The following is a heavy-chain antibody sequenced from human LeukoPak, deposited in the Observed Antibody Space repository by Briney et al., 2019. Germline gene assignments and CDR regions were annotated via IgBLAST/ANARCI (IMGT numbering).Heavy chain of an antibody. Sequence: PGGFLILSCAASGFPLSSYAMSLVPPAPGEGLEWVSAICGSGGSTYYADSVEGRFTISRETSKKTLSLQKSSLRAEDAAVYYSAKWRVVVPAATDYWGQGTLVTVSS. CDR3: AKWRVVVPAATDY. CDR2: ICGSGGST. D-gene: IGHD2-2*01. V-gene: IGHV3-23*01. CDR1: GFPLSSYA. J-gene: IGHJ4*02.